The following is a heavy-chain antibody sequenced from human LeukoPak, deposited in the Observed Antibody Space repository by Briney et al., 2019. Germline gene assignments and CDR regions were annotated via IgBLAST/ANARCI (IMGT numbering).Heavy chain of an antibody. CDR2: IYHSGST. V-gene: IGHV4-38-2*02. CDR3: ARSRRSWSTFDY. J-gene: IGHJ4*02. D-gene: IGHD6-13*01. Sequence: PSETLSLTCTVSGYSISSGYYWGWIRQPPGKGLEWIGSIYHSGSTYYNPSLKSRVTMSADTSKNQFSLKLSSVTAADTAVYYCARSRRSWSTFDYWGQGTLVTVSS. CDR1: GYSISSGYY.